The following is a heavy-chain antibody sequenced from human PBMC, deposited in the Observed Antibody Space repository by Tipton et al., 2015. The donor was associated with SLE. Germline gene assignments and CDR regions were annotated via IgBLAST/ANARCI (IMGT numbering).Heavy chain of an antibody. CDR1: GFTFSDYY. D-gene: IGHD6-13*01. Sequence: SLRLSCAASGFTFSDYYMSWIRQAPGKGLEWVSYISSSGSTIYYADSVKGRFTISRDNSKNSLYLQMNSLRTEDTALYYCAKDGGPYSTNSCMDYWGQGTLVPVSS. CDR3: AKDGGPYSTNSCMDY. V-gene: IGHV3-11*01. J-gene: IGHJ4*02. CDR2: ISSSGSTI.